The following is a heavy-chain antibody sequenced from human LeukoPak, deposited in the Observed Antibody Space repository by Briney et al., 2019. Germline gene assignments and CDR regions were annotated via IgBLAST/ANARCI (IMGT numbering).Heavy chain of an antibody. CDR1: GFTFSSYA. V-gene: IGHV3-30-3*01. J-gene: IGHJ5*02. CDR2: IVYDGSNK. Sequence: GGSLRLSCAASGFTFSSYAMHWVRQAPGKGLEWVAVIVYDGSNKKYADSVKGRFTISRDNSKNTLYLQMNNLRAEDTAVYYCAKDGGNYYKNFDPWGQGTLVTVSS. CDR3: AKDGGNYYKNFDP. D-gene: IGHD1-26*01.